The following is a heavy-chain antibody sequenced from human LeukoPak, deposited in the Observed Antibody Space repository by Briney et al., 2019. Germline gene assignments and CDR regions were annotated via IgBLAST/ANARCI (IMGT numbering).Heavy chain of an antibody. V-gene: IGHV3-21*01. D-gene: IGHD3-9*01. CDR2: ISRRSSNI. Sequence: GGSLRLSCAASGFSFGAYSMNWVRQAPGKGLEWVSSISRRSSNIYYADSMKGRFTVSRDNAKNSLYLQMNSLRAEDTAVYYCARALYYNILTNYQTHTYYFDYWGQGTLLTVSS. CDR1: GFSFGAYS. J-gene: IGHJ4*02. CDR3: ARALYYNILTNYQTHTYYFDY.